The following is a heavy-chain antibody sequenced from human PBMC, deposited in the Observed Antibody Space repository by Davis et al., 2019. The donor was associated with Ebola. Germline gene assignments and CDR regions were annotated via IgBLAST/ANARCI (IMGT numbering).Heavy chain of an antibody. CDR2: INWNGGST. D-gene: IGHD2-15*01. CDR1: GFTFDDYG. CDR3: ARDRVLTVVAATHNWFDP. J-gene: IGHJ5*02. V-gene: IGHV3-20*04. Sequence: GESLKISCAASGFTFDDYGMSWVRQAPGKGLEWVSGINWNGGSTGYADSVKGRFTISRDNAKNSLYLQMNSLRAEDTALYYCARDRVLTVVAATHNWFDPWGQGTLVTVSS.